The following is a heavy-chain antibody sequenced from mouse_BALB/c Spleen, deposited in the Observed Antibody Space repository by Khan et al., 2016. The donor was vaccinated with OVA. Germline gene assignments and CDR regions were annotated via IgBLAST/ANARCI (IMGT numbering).Heavy chain of an antibody. J-gene: IGHJ2*01. Sequence: EVELVESGGGLVQPGGSRKLSCAASGFTFSSYGMHWVRQAPEKGLEWVAYISGDSSTIYYADIVKGRFTISRDNPKNTLFLQMTSLMSEDTAMYYCATSYYYGYYFDYWGPGTTLTVSS. CDR2: ISGDSSTI. V-gene: IGHV5-17*02. CDR1: GFTFSSYG. CDR3: ATSYYYGYYFDY. D-gene: IGHD1-1*01.